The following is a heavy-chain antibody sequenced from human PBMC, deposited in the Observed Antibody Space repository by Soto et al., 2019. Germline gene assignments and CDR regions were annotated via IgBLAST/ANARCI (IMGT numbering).Heavy chain of an antibody. CDR3: AKDTVYSDGFKPNALDV. D-gene: IGHD4-4*01. Sequence: GGSLILSCAGSGFIFSRYAMNWVRQAPGKGLEWVSIISSRGDRTSYAESVKGRFTISRDDSKNTLFLHMNSLWAEDTAVYYCAKDTVYSDGFKPNALDVWGQGNTVTV. CDR2: ISSRGDRT. V-gene: IGHV3-23*01. CDR1: GFIFSRYA. J-gene: IGHJ6*02.